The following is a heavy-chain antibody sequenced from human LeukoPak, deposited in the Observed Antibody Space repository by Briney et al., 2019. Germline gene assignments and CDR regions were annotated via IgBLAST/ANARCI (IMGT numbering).Heavy chain of an antibody. D-gene: IGHD2-2*01. J-gene: IGHJ6*02. CDR1: GFTFSSFG. V-gene: IGHV3-33*01. CDR3: ARAGGYCSSTSCYWDYYYGMDV. CDR2: IWYEGSTK. Sequence: PGGSLRPSCAASGFTFSSFGMHWVRQAPGKGREWVGVIWYEGSTKYDVDSGKGRFVSSRDNSKNTLYLQMNSLRAEDTAVYYCARAGGYCSSTSCYWDYYYGMDVWGQGTTVTVSS.